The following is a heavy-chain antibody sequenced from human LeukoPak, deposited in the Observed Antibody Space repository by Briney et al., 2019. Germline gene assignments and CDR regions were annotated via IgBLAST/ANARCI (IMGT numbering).Heavy chain of an antibody. CDR3: AKDYMDWRYFDY. D-gene: IGHD3-3*01. J-gene: IGHJ4*02. Sequence: GGSLRLSCAASGFTVRSSSMSWVRQAPGKGLEWVAVISYDGSKKYCADSVKGRFTISRDNSKNTLYLQMNSLRAEDTAVYYCAKDYMDWRYFDYWGQGTLLTVSS. CDR2: ISYDGSKK. CDR1: GFTVRSSS. V-gene: IGHV3-30*18.